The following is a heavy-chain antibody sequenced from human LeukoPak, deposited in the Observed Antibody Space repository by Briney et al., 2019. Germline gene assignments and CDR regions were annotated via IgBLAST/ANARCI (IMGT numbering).Heavy chain of an antibody. J-gene: IGHJ4*02. CDR2: IYHSGST. D-gene: IGHD2-2*01. CDR1: GYSLSSGYY. CDR3: ARDALNYCSSTSCYLYYFDY. Sequence: PSETLSLTCTVSGYSLSSGYYWGWIRQPPGKGLEWIGSIYHSGSTYYNPSLKSRVTISVDTSKNQFSLKLSSVTAADTAVYYCARDALNYCSSTSCYLYYFDYWGQGTLVTVSS. V-gene: IGHV4-38-2*02.